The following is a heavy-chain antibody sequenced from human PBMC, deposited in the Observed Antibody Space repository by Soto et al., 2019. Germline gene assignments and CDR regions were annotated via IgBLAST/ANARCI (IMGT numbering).Heavy chain of an antibody. CDR1: GFTFSNYS. V-gene: IGHV3-48*02. Sequence: EVQLVESGGGLVQPGGSLRLTCAASGFTFSNYSMNWVRQAPGKGLEWVSYISSSSTIIYYADSVKGRFTISRDNAKNSLYLQMNSLRDEDTAVYYCARALTTMGNWGQGTLVTVSS. CDR2: ISSSSTII. D-gene: IGHD4-17*01. CDR3: ARALTTMGN. J-gene: IGHJ4*02.